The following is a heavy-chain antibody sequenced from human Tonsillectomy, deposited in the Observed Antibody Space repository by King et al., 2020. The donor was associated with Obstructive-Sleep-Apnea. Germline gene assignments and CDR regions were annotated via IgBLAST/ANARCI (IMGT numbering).Heavy chain of an antibody. CDR1: GFTFSSYS. J-gene: IGHJ6*02. CDR2: ISSSSSTI. CDR3: ARIEQLLWFGELKYGMDV. V-gene: IGHV3-48*01. Sequence: VQLVESGGNLVQPGGSLRLSCAASGFTFSSYSMNWVRQAPGKGLEWVSYISSSSSTIYYADSVKGRFTISRDNAKNSLYLQMNSLRAEDTAVYYCARIEQLLWFGELKYGMDVWGQGTTVTVSS. D-gene: IGHD3-10*01.